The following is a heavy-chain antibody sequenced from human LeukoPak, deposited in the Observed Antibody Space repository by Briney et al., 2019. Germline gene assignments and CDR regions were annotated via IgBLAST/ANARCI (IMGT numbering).Heavy chain of an antibody. D-gene: IGHD6-19*01. J-gene: IGHJ4*02. Sequence: PGGSLRLSCAASGFPFNDHGMTWVRQAPGKGLEWVPGINWNGGSTGYADSVKGRFTISRDNAKNSLYLQMNNLRAEDTALYHCARADSNGWISDYWGQGTLVTVSS. CDR3: ARADSNGWISDY. CDR1: GFPFNDHG. CDR2: INWNGGST. V-gene: IGHV3-20*01.